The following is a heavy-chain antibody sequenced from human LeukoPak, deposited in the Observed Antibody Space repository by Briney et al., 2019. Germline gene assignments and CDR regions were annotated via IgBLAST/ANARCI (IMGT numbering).Heavy chain of an antibody. V-gene: IGHV3-15*01. CDR3: TTDATWIQLWLPYDY. J-gene: IGHJ4*02. Sequence: GGSLRLSCGASGSKVRDVWMSWVRQAPGRGLEWLGRIKSKTDGGTTDYAAPVKGRFTISRDDSKNTLYLQMNSLKTEDTAVYYCTTDATWIQLWLPYDYWGQGTLVTVSS. CDR2: IKSKTDGGTT. CDR1: GSKVRDVW. D-gene: IGHD5-18*01.